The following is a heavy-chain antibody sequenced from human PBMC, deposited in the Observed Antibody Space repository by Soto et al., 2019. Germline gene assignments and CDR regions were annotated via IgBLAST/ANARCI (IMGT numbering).Heavy chain of an antibody. Sequence: QVQLVESGGGVVQPGRSLRLSCAASGFTFSSYAMHWVRQAPGKGLEWVAVISYDGSNKYYADSVKGRFTISRDNSKNTLHLQMNSLRAEDTAMYYCARDPDYDFWGHFDHWGQGTLLTVSS. CDR3: ARDPDYDFWGHFDH. J-gene: IGHJ4*02. D-gene: IGHD3-3*01. CDR2: ISYDGSNK. CDR1: GFTFSSYA. V-gene: IGHV3-30-3*01.